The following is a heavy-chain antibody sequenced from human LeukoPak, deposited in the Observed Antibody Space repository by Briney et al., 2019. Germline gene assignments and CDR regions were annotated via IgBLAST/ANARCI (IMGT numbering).Heavy chain of an antibody. Sequence: SQTLSLTCAISGDSFSSNSAAWNWLRQSPSRGLEWLGRTYYRSKWCNDFAVAVKSLITINPDTSENQFSLQLNSVTPEDTAVYYCARAVAGSSGLDYWGQGTLVTVSS. CDR2: TYYRSKWCN. D-gene: IGHD6-19*01. J-gene: IGHJ4*02. CDR1: GDSFSSNSAA. CDR3: ARAVAGSSGLDY. V-gene: IGHV6-1*01.